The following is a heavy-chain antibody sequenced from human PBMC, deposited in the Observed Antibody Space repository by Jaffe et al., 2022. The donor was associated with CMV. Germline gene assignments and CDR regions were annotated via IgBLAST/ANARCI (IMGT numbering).Heavy chain of an antibody. CDR1: GGSISSSSYY. D-gene: IGHD1-26*01. CDR2: IYYSGST. J-gene: IGHJ6*02. Sequence: QLQLQESGPGLVKPSETLSLTCTVSGGSISSSSYYWGWIRQPPGKGLEWIGSIYYSGSTYYNPSLKSRVTISVDTSKNQFSLKLSSVTAADTAVYYCARQTKWVRPRGPKQYYGMDVWGQGTTVTVSS. CDR3: ARQTKWVRPRGPKQYYGMDV. V-gene: IGHV4-39*01.